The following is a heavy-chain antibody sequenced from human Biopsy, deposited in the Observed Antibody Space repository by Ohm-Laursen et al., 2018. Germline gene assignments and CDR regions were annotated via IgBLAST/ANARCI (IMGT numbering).Heavy chain of an antibody. CDR3: ARHPTGFWFDP. J-gene: IGHJ5*02. CDR2: IYNTETT. V-gene: IGHV4-39*01. Sequence: SETLSLTCTVSGGSISSSTTYYWAWLRQPPGKGLEWIGSIYNTETTFYNPSLKSRVTISVDTPTNQFSLKVPSVTAADTALYFCARHPTGFWFDPWGHGTLVTVSS. CDR1: GGSISSSTTYY.